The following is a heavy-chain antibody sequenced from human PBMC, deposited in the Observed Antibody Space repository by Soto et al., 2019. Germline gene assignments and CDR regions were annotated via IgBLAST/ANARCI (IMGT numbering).Heavy chain of an antibody. Sequence: QVQLVQSGAEVKEPGASVKVSCKASGYTFTSYSITWVRQAPGQGLEWMGWISVYNGNTKYAQKFQGRVTMTTDTSTSTVYMELRSLTSDDTAVYFCARDSVAVTTGISGYWGQGTLVTVSS. D-gene: IGHD4-4*01. J-gene: IGHJ4*02. CDR3: ARDSVAVTTGISGY. V-gene: IGHV1-18*01. CDR1: GYTFTSYS. CDR2: ISVYNGNT.